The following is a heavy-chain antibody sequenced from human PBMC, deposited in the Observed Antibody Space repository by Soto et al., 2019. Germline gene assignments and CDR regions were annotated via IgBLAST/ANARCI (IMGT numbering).Heavy chain of an antibody. V-gene: IGHV4-31*02. J-gene: IGHJ6*02. CDR3: ARDARHYDSSGYVYYYYGMDV. D-gene: IGHD3-22*01. Sequence: SETLSLTCTVSGGSISSGGYYWGWIRQHPGKGLEWIGYIYYSGSTYYNPSLKSRVTISVDTSKNQFSLKLSSVTAADTAVYYCARDARHYDSSGYVYYYYGMDVWGQGTTVTVS. CDR2: IYYSGST. CDR1: GGSISSGGYY.